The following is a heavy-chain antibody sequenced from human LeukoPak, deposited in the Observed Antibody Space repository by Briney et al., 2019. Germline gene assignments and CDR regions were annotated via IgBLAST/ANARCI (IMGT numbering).Heavy chain of an antibody. CDR2: INPSGGST. D-gene: IGHD6-19*01. CDR1: GGTFSSYA. V-gene: IGHV1-46*01. CDR3: ATAANPYAQNIAVAGTSLDY. J-gene: IGHJ4*02. Sequence: ASVKVSCKASGGTFSSYAISWVRQAPGQGLEWMGIINPSGGSTSYAQKFQGRVTMTEDTSTDTAYMELSSLRSEDTAVYYCATAANPYAQNIAVAGTSLDYWGQGTLVTVSS.